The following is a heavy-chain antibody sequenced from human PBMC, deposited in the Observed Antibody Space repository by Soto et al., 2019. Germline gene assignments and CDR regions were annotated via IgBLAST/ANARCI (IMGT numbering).Heavy chain of an antibody. Sequence: QITLKESGPTLVKPTQTLTLTCTFSGFSLSTSGVGVGWIRQPPGKALEWLALIYWDDDKRYSPSLKSRLTITKDTSKTQVVLTMTNMDPVDTATYYCAHRLLMDPSFDCWGQGTLVTVSS. CDR2: IYWDDDK. J-gene: IGHJ4*02. CDR3: AHRLLMDPSFDC. CDR1: GFSLSTSGVG. V-gene: IGHV2-5*02.